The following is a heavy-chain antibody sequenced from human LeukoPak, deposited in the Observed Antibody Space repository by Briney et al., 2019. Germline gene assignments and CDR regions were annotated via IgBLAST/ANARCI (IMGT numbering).Heavy chain of an antibody. V-gene: IGHV4-59*08. Sequence: PSETLSLTCTVSGDSISSYYWSWIRQPPGKGLEWIGYIYYSGSTNYNPSLKSRVTISVDTSKNQFSLRLSSVTAADTAVYYCARWGGPRSRQPHFDYWGQGTLVIVSS. CDR3: ARWGGPRSRQPHFDY. CDR1: GDSISSYY. J-gene: IGHJ4*02. D-gene: IGHD3-16*01. CDR2: IYYSGST.